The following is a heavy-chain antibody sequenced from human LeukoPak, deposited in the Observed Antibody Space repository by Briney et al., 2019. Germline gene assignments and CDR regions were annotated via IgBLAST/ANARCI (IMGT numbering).Heavy chain of an antibody. Sequence: PSETLSLTCTVSDDSIKNYFWTWIRQSPGKGLEWIGYVFYSGSTSYNPSLKSRVTMSVDTSKNQFSLKLSSVTAADTAVYYCARDLGGSDAFDIWGQGTMVTVSS. CDR1: DDSIKNYF. V-gene: IGHV4-59*12. D-gene: IGHD7-27*01. J-gene: IGHJ3*02. CDR2: VFYSGST. CDR3: ARDLGGSDAFDI.